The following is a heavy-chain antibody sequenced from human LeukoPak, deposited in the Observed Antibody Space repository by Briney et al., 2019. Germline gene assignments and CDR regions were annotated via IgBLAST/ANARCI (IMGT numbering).Heavy chain of an antibody. D-gene: IGHD3/OR15-3a*01. V-gene: IGHV3-48*03. CDR3: ARPSPGWTQNY. CDR2: ISRGGTAI. CDR1: GFTFSSYE. Sequence: GGSLRLSCAASGFTFSSYEMNWVRQAPGKGVEGVACISRGGTAIYAESVKGRFTISRDNAKNSLYLQMNSLRAEDTAVYYCARPSPGWTQNYWGQGTLVTVSS. J-gene: IGHJ4*02.